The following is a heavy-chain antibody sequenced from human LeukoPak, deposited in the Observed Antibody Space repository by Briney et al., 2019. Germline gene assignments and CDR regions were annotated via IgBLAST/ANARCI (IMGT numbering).Heavy chain of an antibody. CDR3: ATRGDYYYDSSGYKN. CDR1: GYTFTGYY. Sequence: GASVKVSCKASGYTFTGYYMHWVRQAPGQGLEWMGWINPNSGGTNYAQKFQGRVTMTRDTSISTAYMELSRLRSDDTAVYYCATRGDYYYDSSGYKNWGQGTLVTVSP. D-gene: IGHD3-22*01. J-gene: IGHJ4*02. V-gene: IGHV1-2*02. CDR2: INPNSGGT.